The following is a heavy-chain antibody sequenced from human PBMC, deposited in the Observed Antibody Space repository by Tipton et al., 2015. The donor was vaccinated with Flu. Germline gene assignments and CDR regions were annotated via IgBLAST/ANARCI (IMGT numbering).Heavy chain of an antibody. J-gene: IGHJ4*02. CDR3: ASDPWAVPYYFDY. CDR2: IYYSGST. Sequence: GLVKPSETLSLTCTVSGGSISSGTYHWGWIRQPPGKGLEWIGTIYYSGSTYYNPSLKSRVTISVDTSKNQFSLKVSSVTAADTAIYYCASDPWAVPYYFDYWRQGTLITVSS. D-gene: IGHD6-6*01. CDR1: GGSISSGTYH. V-gene: IGHV4-39*07.